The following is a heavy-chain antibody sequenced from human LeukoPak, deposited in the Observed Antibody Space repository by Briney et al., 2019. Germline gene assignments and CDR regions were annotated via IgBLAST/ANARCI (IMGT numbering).Heavy chain of an antibody. D-gene: IGHD2-2*01. CDR1: GGTFSSYA. CDR3: ARARIPAAYGYYFDY. Sequence: SVKVSCKASGGTFSSYAISWVRQAPGQGLEWMGGIIPIFGTANYAQEFRGGVAVTGGDSTSTAYVGLSSLRSEDTAVYYCARARIPAAYGYYFDYWGQGTLVTVSS. J-gene: IGHJ4*02. V-gene: IGHV1-69*13. CDR2: IIPIFGTA.